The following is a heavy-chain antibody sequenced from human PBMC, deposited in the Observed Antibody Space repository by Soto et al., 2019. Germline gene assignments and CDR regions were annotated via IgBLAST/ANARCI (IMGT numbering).Heavy chain of an antibody. V-gene: IGHV3-30*18. D-gene: IGHD3-16*02. CDR3: AKALGELSPESYDY. Sequence: QVQLVESGGGVVQPGRSLRLSCAASGFTFSSYAMHWVRQAPGKGLEWVAVISYDGSDKYYADSVKGRFTISRDNSKNTLNLQMISLRADDTAVCYCAKALGELSPESYDYWGQGTLITVSS. CDR2: ISYDGSDK. J-gene: IGHJ4*02. CDR1: GFTFSSYA.